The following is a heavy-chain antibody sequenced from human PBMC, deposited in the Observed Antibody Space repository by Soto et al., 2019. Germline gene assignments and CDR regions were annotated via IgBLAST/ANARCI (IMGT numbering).Heavy chain of an antibody. CDR2: IYYSGST. D-gene: IGHD4-4*01. Sequence: SETLSLTCTVSGGSISSGDYYWSWIRQPPGKGLEWIGYIYYSGSTYYNLSLKSRVTISVDTSKNQFSLKLSSVTAADTAVYYCASAVTTREYYFDYWGQGTLVTVSS. CDR1: GGSISSGDYY. CDR3: ASAVTTREYYFDY. V-gene: IGHV4-30-4*01. J-gene: IGHJ4*02.